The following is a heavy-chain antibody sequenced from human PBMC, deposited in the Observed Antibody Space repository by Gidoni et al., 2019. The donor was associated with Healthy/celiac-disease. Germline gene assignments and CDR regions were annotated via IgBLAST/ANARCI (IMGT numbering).Heavy chain of an antibody. D-gene: IGHD2-15*01. CDR3: ARDGGSNYYGMDV. CDR1: GFTVSSNY. V-gene: IGHV3-53*01. CDR2: IYSGGST. J-gene: IGHJ6*02. Sequence: EVQLVESGGGLIQPGGYLRLSCAASGFTVSSNYMSWVRQAPGKGLEWVSVIYSGGSTYYADSVKGRFTISRDNSKNTLYLQMNSLRAEDTAVYYCARDGGSNYYGMDVWGQGTTVTVSS.